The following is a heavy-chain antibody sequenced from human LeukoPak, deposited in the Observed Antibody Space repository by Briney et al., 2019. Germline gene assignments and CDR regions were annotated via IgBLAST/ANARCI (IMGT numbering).Heavy chain of an antibody. D-gene: IGHD6-13*01. CDR2: ISYDGGNT. J-gene: IGHJ1*01. CDR3: ATEGFVVAAAGHIGYFQH. V-gene: IGHV3-30-3*01. Sequence: GGSLRLSCAASGFTFSSNAIHWVRQAPGKGLEWVAEISYDGGNTYYADSVKGRFTISRDNSKSTLYLQMNSLRAEDTAVYYCATEGFVVAAAGHIGYFQHWGQGTLVTVSS. CDR1: GFTFSSNA.